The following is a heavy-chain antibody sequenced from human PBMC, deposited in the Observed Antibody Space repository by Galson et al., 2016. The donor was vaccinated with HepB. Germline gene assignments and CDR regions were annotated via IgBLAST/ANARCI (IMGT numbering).Heavy chain of an antibody. D-gene: IGHD4-17*01. J-gene: IGHJ4*02. CDR1: GYNFATFW. V-gene: IGHV5-51*01. Sequence: QSGAEVKKPGESLMISCKGSGYNFATFWIGWVRQMPGKGLEWMGLIYPGDSDTRYSPSSQGQVTISADKSLNTAYLQCTSLKASDTATYYCARQGPVTTSSQPSDYWGQGTPVIVSP. CDR2: IYPGDSDT. CDR3: ARQGPVTTSSQPSDY.